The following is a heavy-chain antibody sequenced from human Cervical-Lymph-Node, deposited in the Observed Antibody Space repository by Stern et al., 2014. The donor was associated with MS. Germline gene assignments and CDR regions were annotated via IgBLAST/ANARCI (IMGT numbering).Heavy chain of an antibody. CDR2: IDPHSGGT. V-gene: IGHV1-2*06. J-gene: IGHJ6*02. CDR3: GRDDTAMVIEYFCYGLDV. D-gene: IGHD5-18*01. CDR1: GYRFSGYY. Sequence: VQLEESGPEVKKPGASVKVSCKASGYRFSGYYIHWVRQAPGQGLEWMGRIDPHSGGTVFAHKFQDRVHMTRDTSFSTAYMEIRGLKYEDTAVYYCGRDDTAMVIEYFCYGLDVWGQGTTVLVSS.